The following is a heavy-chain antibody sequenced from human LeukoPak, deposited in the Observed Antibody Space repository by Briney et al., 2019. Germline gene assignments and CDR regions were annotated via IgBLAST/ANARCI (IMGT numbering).Heavy chain of an antibody. J-gene: IGHJ5*02. CDR3: ARTLRIAAATYPFDP. CDR1: GGSISSSSYY. V-gene: IGHV4-39*01. D-gene: IGHD6-13*01. CDR2: IYYSGRT. Sequence: PSETLSLTCTVSGGSISSSSYYWGWIRQPPGKGLVWIGRIYYSGRTYYNPSLKSRVTISVDTYKNQFSLKLSSVTAADTAVYYCARTLRIAAATYPFDPWGQGTLVTVSS.